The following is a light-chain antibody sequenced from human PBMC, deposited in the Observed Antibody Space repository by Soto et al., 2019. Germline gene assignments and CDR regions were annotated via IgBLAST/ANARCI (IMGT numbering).Light chain of an antibody. CDR1: LSVGSSF. CDR3: QQYGSSPWT. J-gene: IGKJ1*01. V-gene: IGKV3-20*01. CDR2: GTS. Sequence: EILLTQSPGTLSLSPGERATLSCRANLSVGSSFLAWYQQKSGQAPRLLIYGTSSRATGIPDRFSGSGSGTDFTLTISRLEPEDFAVYYCQQYGSSPWTFGQGTKVEIK.